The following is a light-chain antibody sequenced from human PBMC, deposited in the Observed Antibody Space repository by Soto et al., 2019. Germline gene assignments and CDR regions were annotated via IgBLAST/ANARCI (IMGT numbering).Light chain of an antibody. CDR3: QQYGSSPRT. Sequence: EIMLTQPPGTLSLSPGERATLSCRASQSISNSYLAWYQQKPGQAPRLHIYGAASRATGIPDRCSGSGSVTDFTLTISRLEPEDFAVYFCQQYGSSPRTVGQGTKV. V-gene: IGKV3-20*01. CDR2: GAA. J-gene: IGKJ1*01. CDR1: QSISNSY.